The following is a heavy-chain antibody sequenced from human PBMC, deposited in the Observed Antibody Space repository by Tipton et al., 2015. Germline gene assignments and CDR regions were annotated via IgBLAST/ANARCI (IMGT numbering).Heavy chain of an antibody. Sequence: LRLSCTVSGGSISSGGYYWSWIRQHPGKGLEWIGYIYYSGSTYYNPSLKSRVTISVDTSKNQFSLKLSSVTAADTAVYYCAREDDSSGYLYFDYWGQGTLVTVSS. V-gene: IGHV4-31*03. CDR1: GGSISSGGYY. CDR3: AREDDSSGYLYFDY. CDR2: IYYSGST. J-gene: IGHJ4*02. D-gene: IGHD3-22*01.